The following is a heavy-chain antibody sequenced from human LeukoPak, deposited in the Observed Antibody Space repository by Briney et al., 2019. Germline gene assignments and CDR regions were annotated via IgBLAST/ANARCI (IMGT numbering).Heavy chain of an antibody. CDR3: ARAGGGSASYFAY. V-gene: IGHV3-23*01. Sequence: PGGSLRLSCAASGFTFSSYALTWVRQAPGKGLEWVSAISGNGGSTNYADSVKGRFTIFRDNAKNSLFLQMNSLRAEDTAVYYCARAGGGSASYFAYWGQGALVTVSS. CDR2: ISGNGGST. CDR1: GFTFSSYA. J-gene: IGHJ4*02. D-gene: IGHD6-19*01.